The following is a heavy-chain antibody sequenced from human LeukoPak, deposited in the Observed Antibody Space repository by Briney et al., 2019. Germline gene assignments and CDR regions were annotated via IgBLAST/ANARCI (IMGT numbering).Heavy chain of an antibody. Sequence: QSGGSLRLSCAASGFTFDDYGMSWVRQAPGKGLEWVSGINWNGGSTGYADSVKGRFTISRDNAKNTLYLQMNSLTAGDTAVYYCARGPPWYFDLWGRGTLVTVSS. J-gene: IGHJ2*01. V-gene: IGHV3-20*04. CDR3: ARGPPWYFDL. D-gene: IGHD6-25*01. CDR1: GFTFDDYG. CDR2: INWNGGST.